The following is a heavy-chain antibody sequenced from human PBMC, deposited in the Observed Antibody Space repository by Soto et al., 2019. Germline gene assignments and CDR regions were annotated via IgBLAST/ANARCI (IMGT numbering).Heavy chain of an antibody. Sequence: EAQLVESGGGLVQPGGSLRLSCAASGFTFSSYSMNWVRQAPGKGLEWISYISSSSSTIYYADSVQGRFTISRDNARNSLYLQMKSLRDEDTAMYYCARDSPPGWDFDYWGQGALVTVSS. CDR2: ISSSSSTI. D-gene: IGHD6-19*01. J-gene: IGHJ4*02. V-gene: IGHV3-48*02. CDR3: ARDSPPGWDFDY. CDR1: GFTFSSYS.